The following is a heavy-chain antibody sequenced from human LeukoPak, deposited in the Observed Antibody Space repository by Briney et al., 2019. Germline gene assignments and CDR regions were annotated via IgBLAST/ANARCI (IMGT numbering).Heavy chain of an antibody. Sequence: PGGSLRLSCAASGFTLSSYGMHWVRQAPGKGLEYVSAISRSGGQTYYADSVKGRFIISRDNSKNILSLQMSSLRLEDMAVYYCAKVGDGYSYDYWGQGTLVTVSS. D-gene: IGHD5-24*01. CDR2: ISRSGGQT. CDR1: GFTLSSYG. V-gene: IGHV3-64D*06. J-gene: IGHJ4*02. CDR3: AKVGDGYSYDY.